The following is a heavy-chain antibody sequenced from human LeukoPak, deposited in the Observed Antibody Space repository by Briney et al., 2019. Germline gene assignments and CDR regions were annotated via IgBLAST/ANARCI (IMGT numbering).Heavy chain of an antibody. V-gene: IGHV3-74*01. J-gene: IGHJ4*02. Sequence: GGSLRLSCAASGYTFGSYWMYWVRQAPGKGLVWVSRINNDGSSTIYADSVKGRFTFSRDNAENTLFLEMSSLRVEDTAVYYCVRERNNFWSGHHSIFDSWGQGTLVTVSS. CDR1: GYTFGSYW. CDR3: VRERNNFWSGHHSIFDS. CDR2: INNDGSST. D-gene: IGHD3-3*01.